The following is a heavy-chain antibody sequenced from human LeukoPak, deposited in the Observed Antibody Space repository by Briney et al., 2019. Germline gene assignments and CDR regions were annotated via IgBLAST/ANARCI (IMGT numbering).Heavy chain of an antibody. Sequence: GGSLRLSCVASGIPFSSYAMHWVRQAPGKGLEWVAVISYDGSNKYYADSVKGRFTISRDNSKNTLYLQMNSLRAEDTAVYYCARDISSSATISSGFDYWGQGTLVTVSS. D-gene: IGHD5-12*01. CDR1: GIPFSSYA. J-gene: IGHJ4*02. CDR3: ARDISSSATISSGFDY. CDR2: ISYDGSNK. V-gene: IGHV3-30-3*01.